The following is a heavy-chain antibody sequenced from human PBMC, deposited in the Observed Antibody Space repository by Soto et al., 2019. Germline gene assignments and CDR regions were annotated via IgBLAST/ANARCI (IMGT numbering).Heavy chain of an antibody. V-gene: IGHV1-3*01. D-gene: IGHD4-17*01. CDR1: GYTFTSYA. CDR3: ARDSTVTTSRDYFDY. CDR2: INAGNGNT. Sequence: GASVKVSCKASGYTFTSYAMHWVRQAPGQRLEWMGWINAGNGNTKYSQKFQGRVTITRDTSASTAYMELSSLRSEDTAVYYCARDSTVTTSRDYFDYWGQGTLVTVSS. J-gene: IGHJ4*02.